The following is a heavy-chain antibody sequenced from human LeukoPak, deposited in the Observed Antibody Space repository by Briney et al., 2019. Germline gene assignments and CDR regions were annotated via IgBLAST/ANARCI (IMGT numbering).Heavy chain of an antibody. CDR1: GFTFSSYA. D-gene: IGHD5-24*01. J-gene: IGHJ4*02. V-gene: IGHV3-64*01. CDR2: ISSNGGST. Sequence: GGSLRLSCAASGFTFSSYAMHWVRQAPGKGLEYVSGISSNGGSTYYANSVKGRFTISRDNSKNTLYLQMGSLRAEDMAVYYCARGRDGCNCFAYWGQGTLVTVSS. CDR3: ARGRDGCNCFAY.